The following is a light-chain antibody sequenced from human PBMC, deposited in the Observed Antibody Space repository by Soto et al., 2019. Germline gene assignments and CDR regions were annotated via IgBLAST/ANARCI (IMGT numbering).Light chain of an antibody. J-gene: IGKJ1*01. CDR2: DAS. Sequence: DIRMNQSPSSLSASIGDRVTITCRASESIRTWLAWYQHKPGKAPKFLIYDASSLESGVPSRFSGSGSGTEFTLTISNLQPDDFATYFCQQYNNYPRTFGQGTKVDIK. V-gene: IGKV1-5*01. CDR3: QQYNNYPRT. CDR1: ESIRTW.